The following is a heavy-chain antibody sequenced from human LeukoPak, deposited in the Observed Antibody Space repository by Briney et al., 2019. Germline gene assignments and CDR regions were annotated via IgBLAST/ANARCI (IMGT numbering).Heavy chain of an antibody. D-gene: IGHD5-12*01. V-gene: IGHV3-7*01. CDR2: IKQDGSEK. CDR1: GFTFSSYW. Sequence: GGSLRLSCAASGFTFSSYWMSWVRQAPGKGLEWVANIKQDGSEKYYVDSVKGRFTISRDNAKNSLYLQMNSLRAEDTAVYYCAKDQKPDSGYDIDHWGQGTLVTVSS. J-gene: IGHJ4*02. CDR3: AKDQKPDSGYDIDH.